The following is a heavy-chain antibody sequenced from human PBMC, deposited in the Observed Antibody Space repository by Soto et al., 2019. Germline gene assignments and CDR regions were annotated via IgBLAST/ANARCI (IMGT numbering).Heavy chain of an antibody. CDR1: GGSFSAYY. Sequence: PSETLSLTCAVYGGSFSAYYWSWVRQPPGKGLEWIGEIIHSERTYYNPSLKSRVAMSVNTSKDQFSLRLTSVTPADTAVYSCARDNGYGHFDSWGQGTLVTVSS. CDR2: IIHSERT. V-gene: IGHV4-34*09. D-gene: IGHD5-12*01. J-gene: IGHJ4*02. CDR3: ARDNGYGHFDS.